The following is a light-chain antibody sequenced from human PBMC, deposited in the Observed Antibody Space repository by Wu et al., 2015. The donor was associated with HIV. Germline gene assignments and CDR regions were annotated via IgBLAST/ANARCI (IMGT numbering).Light chain of an antibody. Sequence: EIVLTQSPGTLSLSLGERATLSCRASQSVNNNYLAWYQQKPGQAPRLLIYGASRRATGIPDRFSGSGSGTDFTLTISRLEPEDFAVYYCQQCGTSPVTFGPGTKVDIK. CDR3: QQCGTSPVT. J-gene: IGKJ3*01. CDR1: QSVNNNY. CDR2: GAS. V-gene: IGKV3-20*01.